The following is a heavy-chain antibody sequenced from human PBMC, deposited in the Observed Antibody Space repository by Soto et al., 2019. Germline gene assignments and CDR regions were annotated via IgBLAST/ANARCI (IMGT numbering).Heavy chain of an antibody. CDR3: ARGPGAYSSSWYNWFDP. CDR2: IYHSGST. V-gene: IGHV4-38-2*01. D-gene: IGHD6-13*01. J-gene: IGHJ5*02. CDR1: GYSISSGYY. Sequence: SETLSLTCAVSGYSISSGYYLGWIRQPPWKGLEWIGSIYHSGSTYYNPSLKSRVTISVDTSKNQFSLKLSSVTAADTAVYYCARGPGAYSSSWYNWFDPWGQGTLVTVSS.